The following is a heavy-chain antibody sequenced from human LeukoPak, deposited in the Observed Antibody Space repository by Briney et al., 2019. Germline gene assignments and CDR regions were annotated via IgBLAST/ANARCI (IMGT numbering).Heavy chain of an antibody. J-gene: IGHJ5*02. D-gene: IGHD3-16*01. CDR1: GGSISSYY. Sequence: SETLSLTCTVSGGSISSYYWSWIRQPPGKGLEWIGYIYYSGSTNYNPSLKSRVTISVDTSKNQFSLKLSSVTAADTAVYYCAREHDYVVAYFDPWGQGTLVTVSS. CDR3: AREHDYVVAYFDP. CDR2: IYYSGST. V-gene: IGHV4-59*01.